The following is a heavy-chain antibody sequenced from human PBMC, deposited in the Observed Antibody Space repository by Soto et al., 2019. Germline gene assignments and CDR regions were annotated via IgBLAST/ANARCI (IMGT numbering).Heavy chain of an antibody. CDR1: GYTFASYA. CDR3: ARGSGFWSGVFDY. D-gene: IGHD3-3*01. J-gene: IGHJ4*02. V-gene: IGHV1-3*01. CDR2: INAGNGKT. Sequence: ASVKISCKASGYTFASYAMHWVRQAPGQRLEWMGWINAGNGKTKYSQKFQGRVTITRETSASTAYMELSSLRSEDTAVYYCARGSGFWSGVFDYWGKGTLVTVSS.